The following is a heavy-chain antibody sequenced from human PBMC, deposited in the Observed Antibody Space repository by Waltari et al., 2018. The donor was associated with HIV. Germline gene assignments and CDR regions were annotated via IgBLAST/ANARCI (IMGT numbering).Heavy chain of an antibody. D-gene: IGHD3-9*01. CDR2: INSDGSTR. V-gene: IGHV3-74*01. Sequence: VQLVESGGGAITTGGSLRLSCVGSGVRVRNHWMDWVRQGPGKGLVGVARINSDGSTRNYADAVKGRFVISRDNSRNTVYLQLNSVKVEDTAVYFCARASHYIEFSTFDGDYYFDLWGRGTRVAVSS. CDR3: ARASHYIEFSTFDGDYYFDL. J-gene: IGHJ4*02. CDR1: GVRVRNHW.